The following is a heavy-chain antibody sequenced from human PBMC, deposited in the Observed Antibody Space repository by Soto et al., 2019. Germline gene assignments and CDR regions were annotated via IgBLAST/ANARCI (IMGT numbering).Heavy chain of an antibody. D-gene: IGHD6-13*01. CDR2: IRSKAYGGTT. V-gene: IGHV3-49*05. J-gene: IGHJ1*01. CDR3: TRWTAAAGLRPEYFQH. CDR1: GFTFGDYA. Sequence: NPGGSLRLSCTASGFTFGDYAMSWFRQAPGKGLEWVGFIRSKAYGGTTEYAASVKGRFTISRDDSKSIAYLQMNSLKTEDTAVYYCTRWTAAAGLRPEYFQHWGQGTLVTVSS.